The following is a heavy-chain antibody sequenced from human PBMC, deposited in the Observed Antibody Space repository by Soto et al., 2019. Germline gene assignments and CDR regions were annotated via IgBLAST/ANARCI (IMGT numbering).Heavy chain of an antibody. D-gene: IGHD6-13*01. Sequence: QVQLVQSGAEVKKPGSSVKVSCKASGGTFSSYAISWVRQAPGQGLEWMGGIIPIFGTAHYAQKFQGRVTITADESTSTAYMELSSLRSEDTAVYYCARSIAAAGYWYFDLWGRGTLVTVSS. CDR1: GGTFSSYA. V-gene: IGHV1-69*01. CDR2: IIPIFGTA. J-gene: IGHJ2*01. CDR3: ARSIAAAGYWYFDL.